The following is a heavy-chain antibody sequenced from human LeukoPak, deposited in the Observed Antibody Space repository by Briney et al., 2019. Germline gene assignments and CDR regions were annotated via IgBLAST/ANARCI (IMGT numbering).Heavy chain of an antibody. Sequence: PSQTLSLTCTVSGGSISSGSYYWSWIRQPAGKGLEWIGRIYTSGSTNYNPSFKSRVTISVDTSKNQFSLKLSSVTAADTAVYYCARGPYYDSSGYYPDAFDIWGQGTMVTVSS. CDR1: GGSISSGSYY. V-gene: IGHV4-61*02. D-gene: IGHD3-22*01. J-gene: IGHJ3*02. CDR3: ARGPYYDSSGYYPDAFDI. CDR2: IYTSGST.